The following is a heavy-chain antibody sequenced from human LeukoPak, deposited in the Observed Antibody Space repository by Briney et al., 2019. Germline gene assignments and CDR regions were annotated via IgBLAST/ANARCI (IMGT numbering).Heavy chain of an antibody. CDR2: ISAYNGNT. V-gene: IGHV1-18*01. CDR3: ARGQGYCSGGSCYSVY. J-gene: IGHJ4*02. Sequence: GASVKVSCKASRYTFTSYGISWVRQAPGQELEWMGWISAYNGNTNYAQKLQGRVTMTTDTSTSTAYMELRSVRSDDTAVYYCARGQGYCSGGSCYSVYWGQGTLVTVSS. D-gene: IGHD2-15*01. CDR1: RYTFTSYG.